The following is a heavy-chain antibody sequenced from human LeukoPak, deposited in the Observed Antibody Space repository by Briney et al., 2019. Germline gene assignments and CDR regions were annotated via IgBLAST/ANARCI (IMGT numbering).Heavy chain of an antibody. Sequence: PSETLSLTCTVSGGSISSYYWSWIRQPPGKGLEWIGYIYYSGSTNYNPSLKSRVTISVDTSKNQFSLKLTSVTAADTAVYYCARAGFALAPHRGTPFDYRGQGTLVTVSS. CDR3: ARAGFALAPHRGTPFDY. V-gene: IGHV4-59*12. D-gene: IGHD6-6*01. CDR1: GGSISSYY. CDR2: IYYSGST. J-gene: IGHJ4*02.